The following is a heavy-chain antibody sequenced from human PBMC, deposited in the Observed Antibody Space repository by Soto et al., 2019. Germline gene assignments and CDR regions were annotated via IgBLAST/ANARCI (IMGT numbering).Heavy chain of an antibody. CDR1: GFTFSSNV. V-gene: IGHV3-23*01. D-gene: IGHD3-22*01. CDR2: ISGSDGST. CDR3: AKDDMYYYDSSGYSMDV. Sequence: GGSLRLSCAAPGFTFSSNVMSWVRQAPGKGLEWVSAISGSDGSTYYADSVKGRFTISRDNSKNTLYLQMNSLRAEDTAVYYCAKDDMYYYDSSGYSMDVWGQGTTVTVSS. J-gene: IGHJ6*02.